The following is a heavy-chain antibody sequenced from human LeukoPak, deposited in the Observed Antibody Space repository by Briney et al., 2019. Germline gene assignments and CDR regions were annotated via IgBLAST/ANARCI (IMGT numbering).Heavy chain of an antibody. J-gene: IGHJ4*02. CDR3: ARSSMIVVVICDIFDY. CDR1: GYTFTNYY. CDR2: ITPSSSST. V-gene: IGHV1-46*01. D-gene: IGHD3-22*01. Sequence: GASVKVSCKASGYTFTNYYIHWVRQAPGQGLEWMGIITPSSSSTTYAQKFQGRVTMTRDTSTSTVYMELSSLRSEDTAVYYCARSSMIVVVICDIFDYWGQGTLVTVSS.